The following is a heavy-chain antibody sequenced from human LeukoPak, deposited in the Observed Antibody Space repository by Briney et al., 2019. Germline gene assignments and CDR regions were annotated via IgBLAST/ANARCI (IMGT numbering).Heavy chain of an antibody. CDR3: TTLGAFDY. CDR2: IKRKTDGGTT. J-gene: IGHJ4*02. Sequence: GGSQRLSCAASGFTFSNAWMSWVRQAPGKGLEWVGRIKRKTDGGTTDYAAPVKGRFSISRDDSKNTLYLQMNSLKTEDTAVYYCTTLGAFDYWGLGTLVTVSS. V-gene: IGHV3-15*01. CDR1: GFTFSNAW. D-gene: IGHD4/OR15-4a*01.